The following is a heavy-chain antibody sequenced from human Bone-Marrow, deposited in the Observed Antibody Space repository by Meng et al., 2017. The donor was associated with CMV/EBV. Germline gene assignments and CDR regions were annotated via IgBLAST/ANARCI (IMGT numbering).Heavy chain of an antibody. Sequence: ASVKVSCKAFGYPFTGYLIHWVRQAPGQGLEWMGWINPNGGATKYAEKFQGRVTVTRDMSMSTAYMDLSSLRSDDTGVYYCARGAAGGETHFDFWGQGTLVTVSS. V-gene: IGHV1-2*02. D-gene: IGHD3-16*01. CDR2: INPNGGAT. CDR1: GYPFTGYL. J-gene: IGHJ4*02. CDR3: ARGAAGGETHFDF.